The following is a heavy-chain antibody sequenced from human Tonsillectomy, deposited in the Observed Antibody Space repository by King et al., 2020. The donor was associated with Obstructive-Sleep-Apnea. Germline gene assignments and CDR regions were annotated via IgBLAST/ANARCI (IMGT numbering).Heavy chain of an antibody. CDR2: IYWNDDK. V-gene: IGHV2-5*01. Sequence: ITLKESGPTLVKPTQTLTLTCTFSGFSLSTSGVGVGWIRQPPGKALEWLALIYWNDDKRYSPSLKSRLTITKDTSKNKVVLTMTNRDPVDTATYYCAHSGEAGRFGELFHDYWGQGTLVTVSS. CDR3: AHSGEAGRFGELFHDY. J-gene: IGHJ4*02. CDR1: GFSLSTSGVG. D-gene: IGHD3-10*01.